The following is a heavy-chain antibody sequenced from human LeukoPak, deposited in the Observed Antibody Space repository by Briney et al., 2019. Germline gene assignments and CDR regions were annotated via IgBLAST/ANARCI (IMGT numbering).Heavy chain of an antibody. V-gene: IGHV3-30-3*01. Sequence: PGGSLRLSCAASGVTFNNYAMNWVRQAPDKGPEWVAVISYDGSNKHYADSVKGRFTISRDNSKNTLSLQMHSLRAEDTAVYYCARGFPSPGGGRGTLVTVSS. CDR2: ISYDGSNK. D-gene: IGHD2-2*01. CDR3: ARGFPSPG. CDR1: GVTFNNYA. J-gene: IGHJ4*02.